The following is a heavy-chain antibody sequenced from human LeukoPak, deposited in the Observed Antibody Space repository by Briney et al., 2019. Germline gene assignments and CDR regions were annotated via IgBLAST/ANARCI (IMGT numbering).Heavy chain of an antibody. CDR2: IYWDDAK. CDR3: AHTVTYSLGDAFDI. D-gene: IGHD2-15*01. J-gene: IGHJ3*02. Sequence: ESGPTLVNPTQTLTLTCTFSGFSLSTSGVGVGWFRQPPRKALEWLALIYWDDAKRYSPSLKNRLTITQDTSNKQVVLTMTNMDPVDTATYYCAHTVTYSLGDAFDIWGQGTMVTVSS. V-gene: IGHV2-5*02. CDR1: GFSLSTSGVG.